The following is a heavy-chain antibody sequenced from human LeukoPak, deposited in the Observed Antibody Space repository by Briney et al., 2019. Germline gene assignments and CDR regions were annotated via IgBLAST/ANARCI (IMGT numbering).Heavy chain of an antibody. V-gene: IGHV3-7*01. J-gene: IGHJ4*02. CDR2: INQDGNVK. Sequence: QTGGSLRLSCAASGLTFSSYWMSWVRQAPGKGLEWVANINQDGNVKFYVDSLKGRFTISRDNAKNSLYLQMNSLRAEDTAVYYCARGRTFYDTRRVPRLGDNWGQGTLVTVSS. CDR1: GLTFSSYW. D-gene: IGHD3-16*01. CDR3: ARGRTFYDTRRVPRLGDN.